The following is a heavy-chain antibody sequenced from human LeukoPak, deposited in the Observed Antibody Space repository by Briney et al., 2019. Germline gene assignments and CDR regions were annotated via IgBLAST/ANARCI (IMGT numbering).Heavy chain of an antibody. D-gene: IGHD6-13*01. CDR2: IYYSGST. CDR3: ARYESIAAAYDY. Sequence: SETVSLTCTVSGDSISNYYWSWIRQPPGKGLEWIGYIYYSGSTNYNPSLKSRVTISIDTSKNQFSLKLSSVTTADTAVYYCARYESIAAAYDYWGQGTLVTVSS. V-gene: IGHV4-59*01. CDR1: GDSISNYY. J-gene: IGHJ4*02.